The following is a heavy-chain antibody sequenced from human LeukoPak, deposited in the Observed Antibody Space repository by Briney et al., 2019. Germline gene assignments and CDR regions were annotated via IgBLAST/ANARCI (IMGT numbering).Heavy chain of an antibody. CDR2: INSDGSST. CDR3: ARALYCSGGSCYSGPDY. Sequence: GGSLRLSCAASGFTFSSYWMHWVRQAPGKGLVWVSRINSDGSSTSYADSVKGRFTISRDNAKNTLYLQMNSLRADDTAVYYCARALYCSGGSCYSGPDYWGQGTLVTVSS. CDR1: GFTFSSYW. J-gene: IGHJ4*02. D-gene: IGHD2-15*01. V-gene: IGHV3-74*01.